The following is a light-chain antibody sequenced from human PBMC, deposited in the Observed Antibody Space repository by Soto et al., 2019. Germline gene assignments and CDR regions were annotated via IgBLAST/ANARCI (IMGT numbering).Light chain of an antibody. CDR1: QSISSW. Sequence: DIQMTQSPSTLSASVGDRVTITCRASQSISSWLAWYQQKPGKAPKLLIYKSSSLESGVPSRFSGSGPGTEFTHTISSLQPDDFATYYCQQYNSYPTFGGGTQVEIK. V-gene: IGKV1-5*03. CDR3: QQYNSYPT. J-gene: IGKJ4*01. CDR2: KSS.